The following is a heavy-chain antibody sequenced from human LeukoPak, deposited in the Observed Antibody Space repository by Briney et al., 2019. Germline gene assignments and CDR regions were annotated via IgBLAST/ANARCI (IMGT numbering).Heavy chain of an antibody. D-gene: IGHD3-22*01. CDR1: GFTFSDYY. CDR2: ISSSGSTI. CDR3: ASNYYDSSGYYLGYYYYYMDV. Sequence: PGGSLRLSCAASGFTFSDYYMSWIRQAPGKGLEWVSYISSSGSTIYYADSVKGRFTISRDNAKNSLYLQMNSLRAEDTAVYYCASNYYDSSGYYLGYYYYYMDVWGKGTTVTVSS. J-gene: IGHJ6*03. V-gene: IGHV3-11*04.